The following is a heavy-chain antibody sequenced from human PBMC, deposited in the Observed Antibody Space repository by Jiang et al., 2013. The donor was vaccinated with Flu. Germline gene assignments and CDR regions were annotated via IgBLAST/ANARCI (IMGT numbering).Heavy chain of an antibody. CDR1: GFTFSDYY. V-gene: IGHV3-11*01. D-gene: IGHD3-16*02. J-gene: IGHJ4*02. CDR3: ARGGYDYVWGSYRYTTLFDY. CDR2: ISSSGSTI. Sequence: KPGGSLRLSCAASGFTFSDYYMSWIRQAPGKGLEWVSYISSSGSTIYYADSVKGRFTISRDNAKNSLYLQMNSLRAEDTAVYYCARGGYDYVWGSYRYTTLFDYWGQGTLVTVSS.